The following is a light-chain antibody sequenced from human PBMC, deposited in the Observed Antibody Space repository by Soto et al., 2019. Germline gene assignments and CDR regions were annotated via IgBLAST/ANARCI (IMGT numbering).Light chain of an antibody. CDR3: ATWDDRLNAVV. CDR1: SSNIGHNS. J-gene: IGLJ2*01. V-gene: IGLV1-44*01. CDR2: SNS. Sequence: QLVLTQPPSASGTPGQRVVISCSGGSSNIGHNSVNWYQQFPGTAPKLLIYSNSERPSGVPARFSGSKSGTSASLAISGLQSEHEADYYCATWDDRLNAVVFGGGTKLTVL.